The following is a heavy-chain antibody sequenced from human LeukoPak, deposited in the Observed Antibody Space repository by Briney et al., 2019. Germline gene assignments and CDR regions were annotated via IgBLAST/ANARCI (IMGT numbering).Heavy chain of an antibody. V-gene: IGHV3-64*01. J-gene: IGHJ5*02. Sequence: TGGSLRLSCAASGFTFSSYAMHWVRQAPGKGLEYVSAISSNGCSTYYANSVKDRFTISRDNSKNTLYLQMGSLRAEDTAVYYCARGLSFYYDFWSGWPHNWFDPWGQGTLVTVSS. D-gene: IGHD3-3*01. CDR2: ISSNGCST. CDR3: ARGLSFYYDFWSGWPHNWFDP. CDR1: GFTFSSYA.